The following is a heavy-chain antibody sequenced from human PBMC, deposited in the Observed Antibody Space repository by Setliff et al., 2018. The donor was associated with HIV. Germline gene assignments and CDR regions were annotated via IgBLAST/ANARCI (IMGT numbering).Heavy chain of an antibody. D-gene: IGHD2-2*01. CDR1: GGSISSGYYY. V-gene: IGHV4-31*03. J-gene: IGHJ4*02. CDR3: ARGFDYAQRPPLYYFDY. CDR2: IYYSGNP. Sequence: SETLSLTCTVSGGSISSGYYYWSWIRQHPGKGLEWIGYIYYSGNPFYNPSLRSRVTISLDTSKNQFSLKLSSVTAADTAMYYCARGFDYAQRPPLYYFDYWGQGTLVTVSS.